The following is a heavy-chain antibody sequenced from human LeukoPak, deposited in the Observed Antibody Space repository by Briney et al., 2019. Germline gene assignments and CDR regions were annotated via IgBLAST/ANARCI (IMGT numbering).Heavy chain of an antibody. CDR2: IYISGST. CDR3: ARFHGSGFYLDY. J-gene: IGHJ4*02. V-gene: IGHV4-4*07. CDR1: GGSISNYY. Sequence: PSETLSLTCTVSGGSISNYYWSWVRQPAGRGLEWIGRIYISGSTNYNPSLKSRVTIPVDKSKNQFSLKLSSVTAADTAVYYCARFHGSGFYLDYWGQGTLVTVSS. D-gene: IGHD3-10*01.